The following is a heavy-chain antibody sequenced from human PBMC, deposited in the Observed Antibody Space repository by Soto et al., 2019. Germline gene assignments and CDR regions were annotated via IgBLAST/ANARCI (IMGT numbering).Heavy chain of an antibody. V-gene: IGHV1-2*04. CDR1: GYSFAGFY. Sequence: ASVKVSCKASGYSFAGFYIHWMRQAPGQGLEWVGSINSNSGATTYAQKFQDSVAMTRDTSVSTAYMDLNRLTSDDTAIYYCAIIMTHSDSFDICGQGRMVTV. J-gene: IGHJ3*02. D-gene: IGHD3-16*01. CDR2: INSNSGAT. CDR3: AIIMTHSDSFDI.